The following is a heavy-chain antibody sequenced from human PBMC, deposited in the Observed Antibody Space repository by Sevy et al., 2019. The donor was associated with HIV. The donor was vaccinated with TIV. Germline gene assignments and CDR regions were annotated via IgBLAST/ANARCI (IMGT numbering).Heavy chain of an antibody. CDR2: ISKDGTNK. CDR3: VKEGYYYDSHSADWFDP. CDR1: AFNISPYA. V-gene: IGHV3-30*04. J-gene: IGHJ5*02. Sequence: GGSLRLTCSASAFNISPYALHWVRQTPGKGLQWLAVISKDGTNKDYADFVKGRFSLSRDNSKNTLYLQMSNLRPEDTAVYYCVKEGYYYDSHSADWFDPWGQGTLVTVSS. D-gene: IGHD3-22*01.